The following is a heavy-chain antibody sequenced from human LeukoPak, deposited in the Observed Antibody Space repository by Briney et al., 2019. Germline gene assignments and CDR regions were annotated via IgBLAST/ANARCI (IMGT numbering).Heavy chain of an antibody. CDR3: ARGSNVATTVTTYYYYMDV. CDR1: DASFNSYY. CDR2: ITHRGSA. D-gene: IGHD4-17*01. Sequence: SETLSLTCAVYDASFNSYYWNWIRQTPGKGLEWIGEITHRGSANYNPSLKSRVTISVDMSKNQFSLRLSSVTAADTAVYYCARGSNVATTVTTYYYYMDVWGKGTTVTISS. J-gene: IGHJ6*03. V-gene: IGHV4-34*01.